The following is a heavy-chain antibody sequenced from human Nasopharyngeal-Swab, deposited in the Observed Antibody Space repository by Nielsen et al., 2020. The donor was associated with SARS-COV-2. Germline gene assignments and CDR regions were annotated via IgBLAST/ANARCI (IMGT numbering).Heavy chain of an antibody. D-gene: IGHD2-2*01. CDR1: GFTFSSYA. J-gene: IGHJ1*01. V-gene: IGHV3-30-3*01. Sequence: GGSLRLSCAAPGFTFSSYAMHWVRQAPGKGLEWVAVISYDGINKYYADSVKGRFTISRDNSKNTLYLQMNSLRAEDTAVYYCARDLGGGYCPTTNCLGSWGQGTLVTVSS. CDR2: ISYDGINK. CDR3: ARDLGGGYCPTTNCLGS.